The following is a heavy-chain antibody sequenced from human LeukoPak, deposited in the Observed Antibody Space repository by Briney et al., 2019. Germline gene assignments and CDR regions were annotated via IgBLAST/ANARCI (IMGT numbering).Heavy chain of an antibody. V-gene: IGHV3-74*01. CDR3: ARDTYETSGYYYGPFDY. CDR1: GFTFSSYW. D-gene: IGHD3-22*01. CDR2: INTDGSST. J-gene: IGHJ4*02. Sequence: GGSLRLSCAASGFTFSSYWMHWVRQAPGKGLMWVSHINTDGSSTSYADSVKGRFTISRDNAKNTLNLQMNSRRAEDTAVYHCARDTYETSGYYYGPFDYWGQGTLVTVSS.